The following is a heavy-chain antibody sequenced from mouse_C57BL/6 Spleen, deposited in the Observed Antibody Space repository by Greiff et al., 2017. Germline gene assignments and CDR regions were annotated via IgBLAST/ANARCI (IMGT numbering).Heavy chain of an antibody. Sequence: EVQLQQSGPELVKPGASVKISCKASGYTFTDYYMNWVKQSHGKSLEWIGDINPNNGGTSYNQKFKGKATLTVDKSSSTAYMELRSLTSEDSAGYYCARREGTTMITTNYFDYWGQGTTLTVSS. CDR1: GYTFTDYY. CDR3: ARREGTTMITTNYFDY. D-gene: IGHD2-4*01. J-gene: IGHJ2*01. V-gene: IGHV1-26*01. CDR2: INPNNGGT.